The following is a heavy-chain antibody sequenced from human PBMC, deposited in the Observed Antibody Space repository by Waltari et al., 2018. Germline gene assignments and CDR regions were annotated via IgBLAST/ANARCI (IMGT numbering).Heavy chain of an antibody. CDR2: INPNSGGT. Sequence: QVQLVQSGAEAKKPGASVTVSCKASGYTFTGYYMHRVRQAPGQGLEWMGWINPNSGGTNYAQKFQGRVTMTRDTSISTAYMELSRLRSDDTAVYYCARDRSPFGEQLPDYWGQGTLVTVSS. CDR3: ARDRSPFGEQLPDY. V-gene: IGHV1-2*02. D-gene: IGHD3-10*01. J-gene: IGHJ4*02. CDR1: GYTFTGYY.